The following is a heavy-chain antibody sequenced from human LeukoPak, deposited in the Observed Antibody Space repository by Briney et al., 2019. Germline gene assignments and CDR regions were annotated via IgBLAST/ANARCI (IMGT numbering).Heavy chain of an antibody. J-gene: IGHJ5*02. V-gene: IGHV3-11*04. CDR3: ARAGRDSSVLRP. CDR1: GFTFSDYY. Sequence: GGSLRLSCAASGFTFSDYYMSWIRQAPGKGLEWVSYISASGSIIYYADSVKGRFTISRDNPKNSLYLQMNSLRAEDTAVYYCARAGRDSSVLRPWGQGTLVTVSS. D-gene: IGHD6-19*01. CDR2: ISASGSII.